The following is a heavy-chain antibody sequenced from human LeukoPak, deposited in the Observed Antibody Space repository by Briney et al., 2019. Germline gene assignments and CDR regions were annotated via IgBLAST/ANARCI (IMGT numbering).Heavy chain of an antibody. CDR2: ISWNSGSI. CDR1: GFTFDDYA. V-gene: IGHV3-9*03. J-gene: IGHJ4*02. CDR3: AKDGTGGLNYFDY. D-gene: IGHD2-8*02. Sequence: GGSLRLSCAASGFTFDDYAMHWVRQAAGKGLEWVSVISWNSGSIGYADSVKGRFTISRDNAKNSLYLQMNSLRAEDMALYYCAKDGTGGLNYFDYWGQGTLVTVSS.